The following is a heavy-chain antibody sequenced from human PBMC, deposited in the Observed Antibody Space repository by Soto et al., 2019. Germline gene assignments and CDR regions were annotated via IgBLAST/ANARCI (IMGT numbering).Heavy chain of an antibody. CDR2: ITPLFDTA. J-gene: IGHJ6*02. CDR3: ASGLVSVAGVGYYYYPMDV. D-gene: IGHD6-19*01. CDR1: GGTFINYA. Sequence: QVQLVQSGAEVKKPWSSVNVSCKASGGTFINYAVIWVRPATGQGRLWMGGITPLFDTANYAQTYQGRVTITADESTSIAYMELSSLRYEDTAMYYCASGLVSVAGVGYYYYPMDVGGQGTTVTVSS. V-gene: IGHV1-69*01.